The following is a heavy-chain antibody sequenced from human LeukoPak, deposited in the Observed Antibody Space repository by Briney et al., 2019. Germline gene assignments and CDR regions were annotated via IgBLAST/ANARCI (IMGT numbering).Heavy chain of an antibody. D-gene: IGHD3-9*01. Sequence: GGSLRLSCAASGXTFSSYWVHWVRQAPGKGLVWVSRINGDGRSTSYADSVKGRFTISRDNAKNTLYLQMNSLRAEDTAVYYCARLRNDILSGFHYYYGMDVWGQGTTVTVSS. CDR3: ARLRNDILSGFHYYYGMDV. V-gene: IGHV3-74*01. CDR1: GXTFSSYW. CDR2: INGDGRST. J-gene: IGHJ6*02.